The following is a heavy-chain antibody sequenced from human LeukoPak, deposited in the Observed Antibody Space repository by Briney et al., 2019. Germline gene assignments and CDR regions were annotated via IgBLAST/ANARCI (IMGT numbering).Heavy chain of an antibody. J-gene: IGHJ3*02. CDR3: AKRTPWTGPFDI. CDR1: GLTFSCCA. Sequence: PGGSLRLSCAASGLTFSCCAMSWVRQPPGKGLEWVSVTSGSGGSTYYADSVKGRFTISRDNSKNTLYLQMNSLRAEDTAVYYCAKRTPWTGPFDIWGQGTLVTVSS. D-gene: IGHD4-23*01. V-gene: IGHV3-23*01. CDR2: TSGSGGST.